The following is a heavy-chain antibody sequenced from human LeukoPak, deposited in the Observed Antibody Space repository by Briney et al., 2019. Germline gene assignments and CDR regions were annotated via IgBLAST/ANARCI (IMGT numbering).Heavy chain of an antibody. D-gene: IGHD3-22*01. J-gene: IGHJ4*02. CDR2: ISGSGGST. CDR1: GFTFSSYA. Sequence: GGSLRLSCAASGFTFSSYAMSWVRQAPGKRLEWVSAISGSGGSTYYADSVKGRFTISRDNSKNTLYLQMNSLRAEDTAVYYCATTSGYYLGYFDYWGQGTLVTVSS. V-gene: IGHV3-23*01. CDR3: ATTSGYYLGYFDY.